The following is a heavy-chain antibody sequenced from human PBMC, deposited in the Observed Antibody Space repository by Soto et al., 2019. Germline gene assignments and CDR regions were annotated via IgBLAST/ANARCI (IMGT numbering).Heavy chain of an antibody. Sequence: SETLSLTCTVSGGSISSYYWSWIRQPPGKGLEWIGYIYYSGSTNYNPSLKSRVTISVDTSKNQFSLKLSSVTAADTAVYYCARDSKFYWGFFDYWGQGTLVTVSS. CDR3: ARDSKFYWGFFDY. D-gene: IGHD7-27*01. J-gene: IGHJ4*02. CDR1: GGSISSYY. V-gene: IGHV4-59*01. CDR2: IYYSGST.